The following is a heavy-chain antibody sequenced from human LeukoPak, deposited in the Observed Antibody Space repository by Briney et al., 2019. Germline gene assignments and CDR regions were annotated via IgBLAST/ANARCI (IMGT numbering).Heavy chain of an antibody. Sequence: PGGSLRLSCAASGFIFSSYGMHWVRQAPGKGLEWVAVISSDGTNKDYADSVKGRFSISRDNSKNTLYLQMNRLRADDTAVYYCAREYMDVWGKGTTVTISS. CDR1: GFIFSSYG. CDR2: ISSDGTNK. J-gene: IGHJ6*03. CDR3: AREYMDV. V-gene: IGHV3-30*19.